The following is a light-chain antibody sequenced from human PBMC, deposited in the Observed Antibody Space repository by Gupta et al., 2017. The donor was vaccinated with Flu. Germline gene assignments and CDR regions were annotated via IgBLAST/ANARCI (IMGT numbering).Light chain of an antibody. CDR3: QQYYSTPRT. CDR2: WAS. Sequence: DIVMTQSPDSLAVSLGEGATINCKSSQSVLYSSNNKNYLAWFQQKPGQPPKLLIYWASTRESGVPDRFSGSGSGTDFTLTISSLQTEDGAVYYCQQYYSTPRTFGQGTXVEIK. V-gene: IGKV4-1*01. CDR1: QSVLYSSNNKNY. J-gene: IGKJ1*01.